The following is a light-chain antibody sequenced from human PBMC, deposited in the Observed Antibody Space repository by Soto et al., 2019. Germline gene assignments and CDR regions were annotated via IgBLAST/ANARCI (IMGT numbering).Light chain of an antibody. CDR3: QSYDSGLSGLYV. CDR1: SSNIGAGYD. V-gene: IGLV1-40*01. CDR2: GST. J-gene: IGLJ1*01. Sequence: QSVLTQPPSVSGAPGQRVTISCTGSSSNIGAGYDVHWYQQLPRTAPKLLIYGSTNRPSGVPDRFSGSRSGTSASLAITGLRAEDEADYYCQSYDSGLSGLYVFGTGTKLTVL.